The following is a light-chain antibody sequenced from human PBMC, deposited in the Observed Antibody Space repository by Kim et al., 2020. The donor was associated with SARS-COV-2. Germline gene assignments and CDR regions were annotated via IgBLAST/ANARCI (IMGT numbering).Light chain of an antibody. J-gene: IGLJ2*01. CDR3: QSRDSSGKVV. CDR1: SLRTYY. Sequence: SSELTQDPAVSVALGQTVRITCQGDSLRTYYASWYQQKPGQAPILVIYGKNDRPSGVPDRFSVSSSGNTASLTITRAQAEDEADYYCQSRDSSGKVVFGGGTQLTVL. CDR2: GKN. V-gene: IGLV3-19*01.